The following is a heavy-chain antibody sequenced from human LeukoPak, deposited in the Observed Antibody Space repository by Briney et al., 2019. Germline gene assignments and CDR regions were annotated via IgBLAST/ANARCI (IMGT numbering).Heavy chain of an antibody. CDR2: ISGDGGST. Sequence: GGSLRLSCAASGFTFDDYAMHWVRQGPGKGLEWVSAISGDGGSTYYADSVKGRFTISRDNSKNFLYLQGNSLRTEDNGLYCCAKGGSWFDYWGQGTLVTVSS. CDR1: GFTFDDYA. V-gene: IGHV3-43*02. CDR3: AKGGSWFDY. D-gene: IGHD6-13*01. J-gene: IGHJ4*02.